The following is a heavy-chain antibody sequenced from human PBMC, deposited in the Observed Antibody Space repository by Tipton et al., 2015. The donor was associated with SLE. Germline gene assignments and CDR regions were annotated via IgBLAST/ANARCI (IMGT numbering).Heavy chain of an antibody. CDR3: ARSQYSSGWYGY. CDR1: GGSISSSSYY. D-gene: IGHD6-19*01. J-gene: IGHJ4*02. V-gene: IGHV4-39*07. Sequence: TLSLTCTVSGGSISSSSYYWGWIRQPPGKGLEWIGSIYYSGSTYYNPSLKSRVTISVDTSKNQFSLKLSSVTAADTAVYYCARSQYSSGWYGYWGQGTLVTVSS. CDR2: IYYSGST.